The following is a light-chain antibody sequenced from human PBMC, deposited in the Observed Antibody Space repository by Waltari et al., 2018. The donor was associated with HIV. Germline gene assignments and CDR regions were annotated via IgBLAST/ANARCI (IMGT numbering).Light chain of an antibody. CDR2: AAS. CDR1: QAISNS. Sequence: DIQMTQSPSSLSASVGDRVTITCRASQAISNSLAWYQQKPGKAPTLLLYAASRLESGVPSRFSGSRSGTDYALTISSLQPEDFAVYYCQQYFSPPPLTFVGGTKVEIK. J-gene: IGKJ4*01. CDR3: QQYFSPPPLT. V-gene: IGKV1-NL1*01.